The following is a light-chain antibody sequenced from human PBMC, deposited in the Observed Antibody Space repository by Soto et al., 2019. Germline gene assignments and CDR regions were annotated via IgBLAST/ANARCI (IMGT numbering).Light chain of an antibody. CDR2: EGG. V-gene: IGLV2-23*01. J-gene: IGLJ2*01. CDR3: CSYAGGNTLV. Sequence: QSALTQPASVSGSPGQSITISCTGTSSDVGSYNLVSWYQQHPGKAPKIMIYEGGKRPSGVSNRFSGSKSGNTASLTISGLQAEDEADYYCCSYAGGNTLVFGGGTKLTVL. CDR1: SSDVGSYNL.